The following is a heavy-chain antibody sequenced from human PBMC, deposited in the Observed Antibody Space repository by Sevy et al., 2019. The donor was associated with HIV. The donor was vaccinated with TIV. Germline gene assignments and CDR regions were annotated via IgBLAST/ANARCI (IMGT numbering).Heavy chain of an antibody. D-gene: IGHD3-10*01. CDR3: ARHGGLVDRAFDY. Sequence: GSLRLSCIVSGGSISRSSYDWGWIRQPPGKGLEWIGSIYYSGSTYYNPSLKGRVTISVDTSKNQFSLIVNSVTAADTAVYYCARHGGLVDRAFDYWGQGTLVTVSS. CDR1: GGSISRSSYD. CDR2: IYYSGST. V-gene: IGHV4-39*01. J-gene: IGHJ4*02.